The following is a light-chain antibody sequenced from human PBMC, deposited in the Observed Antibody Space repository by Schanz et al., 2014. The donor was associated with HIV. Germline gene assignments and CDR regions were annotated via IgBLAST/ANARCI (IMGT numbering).Light chain of an antibody. V-gene: IGLV2-14*01. CDR3: SSYTSSSTAVV. J-gene: IGLJ2*01. Sequence: QSALTQPPSASGSPGQSVTISCTGTSSDVGGYNYVSWYQQHPGKAPKLMIYEVSKRPSGVSNRFSGSKSGNTASLTISGLQAEDEADYYCSSYTSSSTAVVFGGGTKLTVL. CDR2: EVS. CDR1: SSDVGGYNY.